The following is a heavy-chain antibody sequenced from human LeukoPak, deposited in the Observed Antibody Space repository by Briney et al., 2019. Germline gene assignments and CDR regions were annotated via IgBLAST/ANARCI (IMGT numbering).Heavy chain of an antibody. D-gene: IGHD7-27*01. CDR3: AAHLQNWGPFDY. J-gene: IGHJ4*02. Sequence: ASLKVSCKASAYTFTGYYIHWVRQAPGQGLEWMGTINPSGTSTNYAQKFQGRVTMTRDTSTSTVYIELSGLRSEDTAVYYCAAHLQNWGPFDYWGQGTLVTVSS. V-gene: IGHV1-46*03. CDR2: INPSGTST. CDR1: AYTFTGYY.